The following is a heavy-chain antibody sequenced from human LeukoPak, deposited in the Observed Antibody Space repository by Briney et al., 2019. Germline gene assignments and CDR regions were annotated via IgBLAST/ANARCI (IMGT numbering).Heavy chain of an antibody. CDR3: ARARSALSGSYSDDGFDY. CDR2: INWNGGST. V-gene: IGHV3-20*04. Sequence: GGSLRLSCAASGFTFDDYGMSWGRQAPGKGLEWVSGINWNGGSTGYADSVKGRFTISRDNAKNSLYLQMNSLRAEDTALYYCARARSALSGSYSDDGFDYWGQGTLVTVSS. J-gene: IGHJ4*02. CDR1: GFTFDDYG. D-gene: IGHD1-26*01.